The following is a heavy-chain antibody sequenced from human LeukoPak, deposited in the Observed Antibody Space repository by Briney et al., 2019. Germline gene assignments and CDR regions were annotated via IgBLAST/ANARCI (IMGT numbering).Heavy chain of an antibody. D-gene: IGHD4-23*01. J-gene: IGHJ3*01. V-gene: IGHV5-51*01. CDR3: ARRPPTVVTLCRDALDF. Sequence: GESLKLSCKGSGYTFSNYWIGWVRQMPGKGLEWMGIIYPADSDTTYSPSFRGQVTILADKSINTAYLQWSSLKASDTAMYYCARRPPTVVTLCRDALDFWGQGTMVTVSS. CDR1: GYTFSNYW. CDR2: IYPADSDT.